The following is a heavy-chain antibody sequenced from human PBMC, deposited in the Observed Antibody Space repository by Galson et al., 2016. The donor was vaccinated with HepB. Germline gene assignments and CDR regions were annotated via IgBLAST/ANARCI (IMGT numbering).Heavy chain of an antibody. Sequence: SLRLSCAASGFTFVNYWMHWVRQAPGKGLVRVSRTDVDGRNTAYADSVEGRFTISRDNAKNILYLQMNSLRIDDTAVYYCARGPSSAHYYFDYWGQGALVSVSS. V-gene: IGHV3-74*03. CDR3: ARGPSSAHYYFDY. J-gene: IGHJ4*02. D-gene: IGHD2-15*01. CDR1: GFTFVNYW. CDR2: TDVDGRNT.